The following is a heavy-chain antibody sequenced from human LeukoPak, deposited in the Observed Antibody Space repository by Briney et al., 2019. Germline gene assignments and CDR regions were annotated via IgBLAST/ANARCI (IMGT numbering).Heavy chain of an antibody. Sequence: PGGSLRLSCVASGFTFSNYAMSWVRQAPAKGLEWVSAISGSGGSTYYADSVKGRFTISRDNSKNTLYLQMNSLRAEDTAVYYCAKGYYGSVSFNVFDIWGQGTMVTVSS. V-gene: IGHV3-23*01. D-gene: IGHD3-10*01. CDR2: ISGSGGST. J-gene: IGHJ3*02. CDR1: GFTFSNYA. CDR3: AKGYYGSVSFNVFDI.